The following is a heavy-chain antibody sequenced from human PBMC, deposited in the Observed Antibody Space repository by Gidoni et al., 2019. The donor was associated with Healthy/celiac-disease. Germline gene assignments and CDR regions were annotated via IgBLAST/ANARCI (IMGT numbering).Heavy chain of an antibody. J-gene: IGHJ6*02. Sequence: QVQLVESGGGAVQPVRSLRLSCAAAVFPSCSYAMHWVRPAPGKGLEWVAVISYDESNKYYAASVKGRFTISRDNSKNTLYLQMNSLRAEDTAVYYCARDTVRGSHWLYYYYGMDVWGQGTTVTVSS. D-gene: IGHD3-10*01. CDR2: ISYDESNK. CDR1: VFPSCSYA. CDR3: ARDTVRGSHWLYYYYGMDV. V-gene: IGHV3-30-3*01.